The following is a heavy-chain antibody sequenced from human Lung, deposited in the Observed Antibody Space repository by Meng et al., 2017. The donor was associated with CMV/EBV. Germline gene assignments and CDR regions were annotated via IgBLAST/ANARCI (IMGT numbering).Heavy chain of an antibody. J-gene: IGHJ4*02. CDR2: ITPSSGGT. CDR1: GYTFNGYY. CDR3: VRANLGSADY. Sequence: QVQVVPSGAEVQKPGASVKVSCKASGYTFNGYYMHWLRQAPGQGLEWVGRITPSSGGTTYAQKFQGRVTMTRDTSISTAYMELSSLRSDDAAIYYCVRANLGSADYWGQGTLVTVSS. V-gene: IGHV1-2*06. D-gene: IGHD7-27*01.